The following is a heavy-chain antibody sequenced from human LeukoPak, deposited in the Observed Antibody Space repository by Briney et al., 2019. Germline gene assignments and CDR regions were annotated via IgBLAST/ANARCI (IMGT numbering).Heavy chain of an antibody. Sequence: SETLSLTCTVSGGTISTYYWSWIRQAAGKGLEWIGRIYSSGSTNYNPSLKSRVTMSVDTSKDQFSLLLSSVTAADTAVYYCARGADSSGYYSILYFDYWGQGTLVTVSS. D-gene: IGHD3-22*01. CDR1: GGTISTYY. V-gene: IGHV4-4*07. CDR3: ARGADSSGYYSILYFDY. J-gene: IGHJ4*02. CDR2: IYSSGST.